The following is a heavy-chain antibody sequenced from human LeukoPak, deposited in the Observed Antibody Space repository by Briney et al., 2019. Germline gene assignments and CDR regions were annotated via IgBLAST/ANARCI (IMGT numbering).Heavy chain of an antibody. Sequence: SETLSLTCTVSGGSISSSSYYWGWIRQPPGKGLEWIGRIYTSGSTNYNPSLKSRVTISVYTSKNQFSLKLSSVTAADTALYYCARSDNSAWFDYWGQGTLVAVSS. CDR3: ARSDNSAWFDY. D-gene: IGHD1-1*01. J-gene: IGHJ4*02. CDR1: GGSISSSSYY. V-gene: IGHV4-61*02. CDR2: IYTSGST.